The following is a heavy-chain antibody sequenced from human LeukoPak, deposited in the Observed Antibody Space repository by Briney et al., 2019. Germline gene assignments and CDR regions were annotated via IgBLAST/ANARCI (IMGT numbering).Heavy chain of an antibody. CDR2: ISSSGSTI. D-gene: IGHD6-13*01. J-gene: IGHJ4*02. V-gene: IGHV3-11*01. Sequence: PGGSLRLSCAASGFTFSDYYMSWIRQAPGKGLEWVSYISSSGSTIYYADSVKGRFTISRDNAKNSLYLQMNSLRAEDTAVYYCARDRDVGYSSSIPLEYWGQGTLVTVSS. CDR1: GFTFSDYY. CDR3: ARDRDVGYSSSIPLEY.